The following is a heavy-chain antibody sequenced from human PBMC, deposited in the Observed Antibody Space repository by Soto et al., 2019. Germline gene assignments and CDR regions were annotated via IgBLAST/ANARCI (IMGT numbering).Heavy chain of an antibody. Sequence: PGGSLRLSCAASGFTFSSYGMHWVRQAPGKGLEWVAVISYDGSNKYYADSVKGRFTISRDNSKNTLYLQMNSLRAEGTAVYYCAKIRRRHYYDSSGYFDYWGQGTLVTVSS. CDR1: GFTFSSYG. J-gene: IGHJ4*02. CDR3: AKIRRRHYYDSSGYFDY. CDR2: ISYDGSNK. D-gene: IGHD3-22*01. V-gene: IGHV3-30*18.